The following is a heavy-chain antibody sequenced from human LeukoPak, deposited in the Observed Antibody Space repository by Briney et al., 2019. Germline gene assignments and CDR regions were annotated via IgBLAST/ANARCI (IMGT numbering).Heavy chain of an antibody. Sequence: AGGSLRLSCAASGFTFEDYAMHWVRQAPGKGLEWVSGISWNSVTLGYVDSVKGRFTISRDNAKKSLYLQMRGLRPDDTALYYCAKSDTGLVEPYYYYGMDVWGQGTTVIVSS. CDR2: ISWNSVTL. V-gene: IGHV3-9*01. CDR3: AKSDTGLVEPYYYYGMDV. J-gene: IGHJ6*02. D-gene: IGHD5-18*01. CDR1: GFTFEDYA.